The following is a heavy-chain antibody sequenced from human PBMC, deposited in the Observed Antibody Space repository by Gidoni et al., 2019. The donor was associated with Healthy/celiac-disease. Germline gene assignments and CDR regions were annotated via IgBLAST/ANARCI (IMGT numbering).Heavy chain of an antibody. Sequence: EVQLVESGGGLVQPGGSLRLSCAASGFTFSSYSMNWVRQAPGKGLEWVSYISSSSSTIYYADSVKGRFTISRDNAKNSLYLQMNSLRDEDTAVYYCARGRAVYCSSTSCYWHWGQGTLVTVSS. D-gene: IGHD2-2*01. CDR3: ARGRAVYCSSTSCYWH. J-gene: IGHJ4*02. CDR2: ISSSSSTI. CDR1: GFTFSSYS. V-gene: IGHV3-48*02.